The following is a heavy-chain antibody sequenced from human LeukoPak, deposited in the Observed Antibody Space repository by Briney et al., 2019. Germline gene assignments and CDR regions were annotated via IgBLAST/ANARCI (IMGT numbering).Heavy chain of an antibody. CDR3: ALDPLPPTLGFLRSSHAP. J-gene: IGHJ5*02. Sequence: GGSLRHSRVASGFTYRSYAMSSVRPAPGKGLAGVSAICGSGGSTYYADSVKGRFTISRDNSKNTLYLQMSSLRAEDTAVYYCALDPLPPTLGFLRSSHAPWGQGTLVTVSS. CDR1: GFTYRSYA. V-gene: IGHV3-23*01. D-gene: IGHD1-1*01. CDR2: ICGSGGST.